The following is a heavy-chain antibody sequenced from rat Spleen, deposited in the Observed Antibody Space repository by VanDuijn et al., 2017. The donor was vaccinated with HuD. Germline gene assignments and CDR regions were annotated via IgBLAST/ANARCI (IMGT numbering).Heavy chain of an antibody. CDR1: GFTFSDYG. D-gene: IGHD1-4*01. J-gene: IGHJ2*01. CDR2: ISYGDSSGHSGT. Sequence: EVQLVESGGGLVQPGRSLKLSCAASGFTFSDYGVAWVRQAPTTGLEWVATISYGDSSGHSGTYYRDSVKGRFTISRDNAKSTLYLQMNSLRSEDTATYYCTREGTSNYPFDYWGQGVMVTVSS. V-gene: IGHV5-29*01. CDR3: TREGTSNYPFDY.